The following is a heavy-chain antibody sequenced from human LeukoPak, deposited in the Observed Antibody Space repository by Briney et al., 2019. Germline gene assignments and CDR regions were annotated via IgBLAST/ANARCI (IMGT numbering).Heavy chain of an antibody. J-gene: IGHJ4*02. V-gene: IGHV4-4*07. CDR3: ARFRGDGSGYYYDY. D-gene: IGHD3-22*01. CDR2: IYTSGST. CDR1: GGSISSYY. Sequence: KSSDTLSLTCTVSGGSISSYYWSWIRQPAGEGREWIGRIYTSGSTNYNASLKSRVSMSVDTSKNQFSLNLSSVTAADTAVYYCARFRGDGSGYYYDYWRQGTVVTVSS.